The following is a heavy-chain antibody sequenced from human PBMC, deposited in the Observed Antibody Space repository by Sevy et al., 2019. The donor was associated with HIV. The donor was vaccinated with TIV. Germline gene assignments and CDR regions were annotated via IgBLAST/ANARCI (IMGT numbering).Heavy chain of an antibody. CDR1: GGSISSTKW. Sequence: SETLSLTCGVSGGSISSTKWWSWVRQPPGKGLEWIGEIYRSGSTNYTPSLKSRVTIAVDSSKNQFSLNLTSVTAADTALYYGARHGGNIGGYFFDYWGQGILVTVSS. D-gene: IGHD3-22*01. CDR3: ARHGGNIGGYFFDY. CDR2: IYRSGST. J-gene: IGHJ4*02. V-gene: IGHV4-4*02.